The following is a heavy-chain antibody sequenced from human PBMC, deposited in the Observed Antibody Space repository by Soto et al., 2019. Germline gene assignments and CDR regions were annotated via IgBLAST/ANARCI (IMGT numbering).Heavy chain of an antibody. Sequence: SVKVSCKVFGYILSKLSMHWVRQAPGKGLEWMGAFDPEDGKPIYAQKFRGRITMTEDTSTDTAYMELSSLRSDDTAVYYCATLLHFSFDPWGQGTRVTVSS. CDR3: ATLLHFSFDP. CDR2: FDPEDGKP. V-gene: IGHV1-24*01. J-gene: IGHJ5*02. D-gene: IGHD3-3*02. CDR1: GYILSKLS.